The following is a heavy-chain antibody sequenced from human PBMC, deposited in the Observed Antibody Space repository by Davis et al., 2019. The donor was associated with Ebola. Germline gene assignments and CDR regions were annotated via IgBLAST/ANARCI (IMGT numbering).Heavy chain of an antibody. CDR2: IRSKANSYAT. D-gene: IGHD6-13*01. Sequence: GESLKISCAASGFTFSGSAMHWVRQASGKGLEWVGRIRSKANSYATAYAASVKGRFTISRDDSKNTAYLQMNSLKTEDTAVYYCARDAYSSSWPSAWFDPWGQGTLVTVSS. CDR1: GFTFSGSA. V-gene: IGHV3-73*01. J-gene: IGHJ5*02. CDR3: ARDAYSSSWPSAWFDP.